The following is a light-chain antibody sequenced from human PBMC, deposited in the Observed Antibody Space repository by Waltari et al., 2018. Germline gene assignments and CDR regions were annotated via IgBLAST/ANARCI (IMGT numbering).Light chain of an antibody. J-gene: IGLJ3*02. CDR1: NIASKS. V-gene: IGLV3-21*02. CDR3: QVWDSSSDHQV. CDR2: DDR. Sequence: SYVLTQPPSVSVAPGQTARITCGGYNIASKSVHWYQERPGQAPVLVVYDDRDRPSGIPERFSGSKSGKTATLTISRVEAGDEADYYCQVWDSSSDHQVFGGGTQLTVL.